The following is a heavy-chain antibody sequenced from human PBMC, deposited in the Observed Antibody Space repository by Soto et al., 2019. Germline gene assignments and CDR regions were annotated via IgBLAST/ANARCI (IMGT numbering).Heavy chain of an antibody. CDR1: GDSVSSNSAG. CDR3: ARGEQYSGRIFDY. J-gene: IGHJ4*01. V-gene: IGHV6-1*01. D-gene: IGHD1-26*01. CDR2: TYYRSKRYY. Sequence: QVQLQQSGPGLVKPSQTLSLTCAITGDSVSSNSAGWSWVRQSPSRGLEWLGRTYYRSKRYYEYAVSVRGRITINPDTSQNQYSLQLNSVTPEDTAVYFCARGEQYSGRIFDYWGQGTLVTVSS.